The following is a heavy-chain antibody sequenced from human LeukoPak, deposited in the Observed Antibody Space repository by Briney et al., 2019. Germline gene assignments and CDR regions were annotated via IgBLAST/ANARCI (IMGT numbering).Heavy chain of an antibody. CDR3: AKVLMVYASKGGFDY. CDR1: GFTFSSYA. CDR2: ISGSGGST. D-gene: IGHD2-8*01. J-gene: IGHJ4*02. V-gene: IGHV3-23*01. Sequence: GGSLRLSCAASGFTFSSYAMSWVRQAPGKGLGWVSAISGSGGSTYYADSVKGRFTISRDNSKNTLYLQMNSLRAEDTAVYYCAKVLMVYASKGGFDYWGQGTLVTVSS.